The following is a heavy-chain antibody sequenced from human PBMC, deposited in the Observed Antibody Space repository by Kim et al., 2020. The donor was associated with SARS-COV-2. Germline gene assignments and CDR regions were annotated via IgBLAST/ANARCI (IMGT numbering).Heavy chain of an antibody. Sequence: YYADSVKGRFTISRDNAKNSLYLQMNSLRAEDTAVYYCARGTTVTPPLGYWGQGTLVTVSS. V-gene: IGHV3-21*01. CDR3: ARGTTVTPPLGY. D-gene: IGHD4-17*01. J-gene: IGHJ4*02.